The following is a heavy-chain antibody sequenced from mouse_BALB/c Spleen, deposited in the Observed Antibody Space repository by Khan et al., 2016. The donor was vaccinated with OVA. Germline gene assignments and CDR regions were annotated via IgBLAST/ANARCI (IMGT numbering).Heavy chain of an antibody. CDR1: GFTFTSYG. J-gene: IGHJ2*01. V-gene: IGHV5-17*02. CDR3: ATSYFDEDYFDY. D-gene: IGHD1-1*01. CDR2: ISSDSNTI. Sequence: EVELVESGGGLVQPGGSRKLSCAASGFTFTSYGMHWIRQAPEKGLEWVAYISSDSNTIYYADTVKGRFTISRDNPKNTLFMQMTSLRSGDTAMYFCATSYFDEDYFDYWGQGTTLTVSA.